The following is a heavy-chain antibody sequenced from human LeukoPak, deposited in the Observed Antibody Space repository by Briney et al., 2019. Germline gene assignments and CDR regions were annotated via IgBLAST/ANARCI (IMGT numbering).Heavy chain of an antibody. CDR1: GGSISSYY. D-gene: IGHD3-22*01. CDR2: IYYSGST. V-gene: IGHV4-59*12. J-gene: IGHJ6*03. CDR3: AKSKDYYYDSSGKDYYYMDV. Sequence: PSETLSLTCTVSGGSISSYYWSWIRQPPGKGLEWIGYIYYSGSTNYNPSLKSRVTISVDTSKNQFSLRLRYVTAADTAVYYCAKSKDYYYDSSGKDYYYMDVWGKGTTVTISS.